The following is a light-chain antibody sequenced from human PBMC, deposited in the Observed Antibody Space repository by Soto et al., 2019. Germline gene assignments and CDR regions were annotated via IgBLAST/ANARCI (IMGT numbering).Light chain of an antibody. CDR3: QKYSSVPV. J-gene: IGKJ3*01. CDR2: AAS. V-gene: IGKV1-27*01. CDR1: QGSRNF. Sequence: DIQMTQSPTSLSASVGDRVTITCRASQGSRNFVAWYQQKPGKAPTLLIYAASTLQSGVPSRCSGSGSGTDFTLTINSLQPEDVATYSCQKYSSVPVFGPGTKVEIK.